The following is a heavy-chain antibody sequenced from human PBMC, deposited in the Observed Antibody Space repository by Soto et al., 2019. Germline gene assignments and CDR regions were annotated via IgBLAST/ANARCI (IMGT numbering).Heavy chain of an antibody. V-gene: IGHV4-30-4*01. CDR1: GGSISSGDYY. CDR3: ARANYYDSSGSGGEHYYGMDV. J-gene: IGHJ6*02. D-gene: IGHD3-22*01. CDR2: IYYSGST. Sequence: PSETLSLTCTVSGGSISSGDYYWSWIRQPPGKGLEWIGYIYYSGSTYYNPSLKSRVTISVDTSKNQFSLKLSSVTAADTAVYYCARANYYDSSGSGGEHYYGMDVWGQGTTVTVSS.